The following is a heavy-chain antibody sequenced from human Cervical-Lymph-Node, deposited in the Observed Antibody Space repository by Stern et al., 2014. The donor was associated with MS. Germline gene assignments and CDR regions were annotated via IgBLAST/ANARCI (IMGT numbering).Heavy chain of an antibody. V-gene: IGHV3-11*01. CDR3: ARLITPSTDAFDI. D-gene: IGHD3-22*01. CDR1: GFIFRDYY. J-gene: IGHJ3*02. Sequence: QVQLVQSGGGLVKPGGSLRLSCAASGFIFRDYYMTWIRQAPGRGLEWISYITSSGGSMEYADSVKGRFTISRDNAKNSLYLEMESLRAEDTAVYYCARLITPSTDAFDIWGQGTMVTVSS. CDR2: ITSSGGSM.